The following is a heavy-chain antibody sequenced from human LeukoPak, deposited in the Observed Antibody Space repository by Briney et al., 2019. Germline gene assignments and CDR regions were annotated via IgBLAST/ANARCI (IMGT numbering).Heavy chain of an antibody. CDR2: IYYSGST. CDR1: GGSISSSSYY. V-gene: IGHV4-61*01. D-gene: IGHD3-22*01. J-gene: IGHJ3*02. CDR3: ARAYDTSGYYHAFGI. Sequence: TSETLSLTCTVSGGSISSSSYYWSWIRQPPGKGLEWIGYIYYSGSTNYNPSLKSRVTISVDTSKNQFSLKLSSVTAADTAVYYCARAYDTSGYYHAFGIWGQGTMVTVSS.